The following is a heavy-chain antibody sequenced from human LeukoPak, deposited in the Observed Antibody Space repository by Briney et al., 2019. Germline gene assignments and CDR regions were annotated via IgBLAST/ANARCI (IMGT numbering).Heavy chain of an antibody. Sequence: GGSLRLSCAVSGATVNSNYMSWVRQAPGKGLEWASVIYAGGSTYYTDSVRGRFTISRDNSKNTLYLQMNSLRAEDTARYYCARDFSGYWGRGTLVTVSS. V-gene: IGHV3-66*02. CDR3: ARDFSGY. CDR2: IYAGGST. J-gene: IGHJ4*02. D-gene: IGHD2-15*01. CDR1: GATVNSNY.